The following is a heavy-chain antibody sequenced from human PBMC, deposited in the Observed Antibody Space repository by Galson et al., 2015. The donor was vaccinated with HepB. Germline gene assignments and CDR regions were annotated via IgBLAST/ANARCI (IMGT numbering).Heavy chain of an antibody. D-gene: IGHD6-13*01. CDR1: GFTFDTYG. V-gene: IGHV3-30*03. Sequence: SLRLSCAASGFTFDTYGMHWVRQAPGKGLEWVALISYDGSNKYYADSVKGRITISRDNSKNTLYLQMNSLRAEDTAVYYCATKDDTAAPGHPAYYFYYAMYVWGQVTAVTVSS. J-gene: IGHJ6*02. CDR3: ATKDDTAAPGHPAYYFYYAMYV. CDR2: ISYDGSNK.